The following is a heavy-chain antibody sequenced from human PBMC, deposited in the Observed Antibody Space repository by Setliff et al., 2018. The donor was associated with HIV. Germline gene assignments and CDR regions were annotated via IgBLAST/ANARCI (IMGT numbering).Heavy chain of an antibody. V-gene: IGHV1-24*01. J-gene: IGHJ4*02. CDR3: AIDMVGGWLRPMPDF. CDR1: GFTLREVS. Sequence: ASVKVSCKVSGFTLREVSMHWVRQAPAKGLEWMGYFDPEDGETVYALKFQGRVTMTEGTSTDTAYMELSGLRSEDTAVYYCAIDMVGGWLRPMPDFWGQGALVTVSS. D-gene: IGHD2-2*01. CDR2: FDPEDGET.